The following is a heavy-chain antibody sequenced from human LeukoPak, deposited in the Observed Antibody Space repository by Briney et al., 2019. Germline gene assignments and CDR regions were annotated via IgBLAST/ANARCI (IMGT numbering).Heavy chain of an antibody. CDR1: GFTFSSYW. J-gene: IGHJ3*02. D-gene: IGHD2-15*01. Sequence: GGSLRLSCAASGFTFSSYWMSWVRQVPGKGLEWVANIKQDGSEKYYVDSVKGRFTISRDNAKNSLYLQMNGLRAEDSAMYYWATGCIVVGNGKKKDAFYNWGQGTNVT. CDR2: IKQDGSEK. CDR3: ATGCIVVGNGKKKDAFYN. V-gene: IGHV3-7*01.